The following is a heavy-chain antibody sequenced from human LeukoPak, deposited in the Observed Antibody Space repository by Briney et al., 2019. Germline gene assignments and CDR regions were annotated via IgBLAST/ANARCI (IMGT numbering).Heavy chain of an antibody. CDR3: TTDDLPIGVVGY. Sequence: PGGSLRLSCAASGFTFSSYWMSWVRQAPGKGLEWVGRIKSKTDGGTTDYAAPVKGRFTISRDDSKNTLYLQMNSLKTEDTAVYYCTTDDLPIGVVGYWGQGTLVTVSS. CDR1: GFTFSSYW. D-gene: IGHD2-2*01. J-gene: IGHJ4*02. V-gene: IGHV3-15*01. CDR2: IKSKTDGGTT.